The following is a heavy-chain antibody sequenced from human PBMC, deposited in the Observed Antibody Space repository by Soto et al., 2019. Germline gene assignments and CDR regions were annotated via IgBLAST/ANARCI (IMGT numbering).Heavy chain of an antibody. D-gene: IGHD3-3*01. CDR3: ARGLLKAMLGVVGV. CDR1: GGSFSGYY. Sequence: PSETLSLTCAVYGGSFSGYYWSWIRQPPGKGLEWIGEINHSGSTNYNPSFKSRVTVLGDRSKNQFSLKLSSVTAADTAVYYCARGLLKAMLGVVGVWGKGTTVTVSS. CDR2: INHSGST. J-gene: IGHJ6*04. V-gene: IGHV4-34*01.